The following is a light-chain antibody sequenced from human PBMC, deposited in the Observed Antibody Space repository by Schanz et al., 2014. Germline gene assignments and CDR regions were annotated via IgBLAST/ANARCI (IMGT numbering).Light chain of an antibody. V-gene: IGKV3-20*01. CDR3: QQYGSSPPWT. J-gene: IGKJ1*01. Sequence: IEMTQSPGTLSLSPGERATLSCRASQSVSSSYLAWYQQKPGQAPRLLIYGASNRATGIPDRFSGSGSGTDFTLTISRLEPEDFAVYYCQQYGSSPPWTFGQGTKVEIK. CDR1: QSVSSSY. CDR2: GAS.